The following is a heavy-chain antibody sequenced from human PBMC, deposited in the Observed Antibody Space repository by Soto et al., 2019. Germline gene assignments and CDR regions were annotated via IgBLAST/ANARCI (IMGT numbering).Heavy chain of an antibody. D-gene: IGHD3-22*01. J-gene: IGHJ6*02. CDR3: ARDNDSSGYYFPDPLYYYYYGMDV. CDR1: GYTFTSYG. V-gene: IGHV1-18*01. Sequence: ASVKVSCKASGYTFTSYGISWVRQAPGQGLECMGWIEACNGNTNYSQKFPGRVTITRDTSASTAYMELSSLRSEDTAVYYCARDNDSSGYYFPDPLYYYYYGMDVWGQGTTVTVSS. CDR2: IEACNGNT.